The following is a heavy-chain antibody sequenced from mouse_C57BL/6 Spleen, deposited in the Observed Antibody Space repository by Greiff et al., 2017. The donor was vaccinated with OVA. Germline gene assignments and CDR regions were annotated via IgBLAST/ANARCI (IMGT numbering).Heavy chain of an antibody. Sequence: EVMLVESGGGLVQPGGSMKLSCAASGFTFSDAWMDWVRQSPEKGLEWVAEIRNKANNHATYYAESVKGRFTISRDDSKSSVYLQRNSLRDEDTGIYYCTYYYGSSYWYFDVWGTGTTVTVSS. D-gene: IGHD1-1*01. CDR3: TYYYGSSYWYFDV. J-gene: IGHJ1*03. CDR1: GFTFSDAW. CDR2: IRNKANNHAT. V-gene: IGHV6-6*01.